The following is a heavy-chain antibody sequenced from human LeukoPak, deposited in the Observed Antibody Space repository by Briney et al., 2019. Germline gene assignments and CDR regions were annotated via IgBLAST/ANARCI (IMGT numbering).Heavy chain of an antibody. CDR1: GYTFTGYY. CDR3: ARGEYYDSSGYVRAFDI. Sequence: ASVKVSCKASGYTFTGYYMHWVRQAPGQGLEWMGWINPNSGGTNYAQKFQGWVTMTRDTSISTAYMELSRLRSDDTAVYYCARGEYYDSSGYVRAFDIWGQGTMVTVSS. D-gene: IGHD3-22*01. V-gene: IGHV1-2*04. CDR2: INPNSGGT. J-gene: IGHJ3*02.